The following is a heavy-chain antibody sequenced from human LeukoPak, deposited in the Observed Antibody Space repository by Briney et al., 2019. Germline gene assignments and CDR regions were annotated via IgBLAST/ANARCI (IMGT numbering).Heavy chain of an antibody. V-gene: IGHV1-69*13. CDR3: ARDFGYSSGWGKNWFDP. Sequence: SVKVSCKASGGTFSSYAISWVRQAPGQGLEWMGGIIPIFGTANYAQKFQGRVTITADESTSTAYMELSSLRSEDTAVYYCARDFGYSSGWGKNWFDPWGQGTLVTVSS. J-gene: IGHJ5*02. D-gene: IGHD6-19*01. CDR1: GGTFSSYA. CDR2: IIPIFGTA.